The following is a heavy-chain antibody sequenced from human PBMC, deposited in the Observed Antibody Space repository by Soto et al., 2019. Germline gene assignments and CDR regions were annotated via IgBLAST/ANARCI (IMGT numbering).Heavy chain of an antibody. J-gene: IGHJ3*02. CDR1: GGSISSGGYY. CDR2: IYYSGST. D-gene: IGHD3-22*01. CDR3: AREGQRGFGDSSAYQHGFGI. Sequence: SETLSLTCTVSGGSISSGGYYWSWIRQHPGKGLEWIGYIYYSGSTYYNPSLKSRVTISVDTSKNQFSLKLSSVTAADTAVYYCAREGQRGFGDSSAYQHGFGIWGKGNMVTASS. V-gene: IGHV4-31*03.